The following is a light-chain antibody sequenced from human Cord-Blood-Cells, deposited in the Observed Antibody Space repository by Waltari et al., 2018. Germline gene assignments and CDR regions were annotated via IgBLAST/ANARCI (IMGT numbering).Light chain of an antibody. Sequence: QSALTQPRSVSWSPGQSVTIYCTGTSSDVGGYNYVSWYQQHPGKAPKLMIYDVSKRPSGVPDRFSGSKSGNTASLTSSGLQAEDEADYYCCSYAGSYTYVFGTGTKVTVL. CDR2: DVS. CDR3: CSYAGSYTYV. J-gene: IGLJ1*01. V-gene: IGLV2-11*01. CDR1: SSDVGGYNY.